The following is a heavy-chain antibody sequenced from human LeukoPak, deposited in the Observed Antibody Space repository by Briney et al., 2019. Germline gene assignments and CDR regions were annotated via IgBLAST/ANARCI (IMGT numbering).Heavy chain of an antibody. CDR3: AKSWGYTRPYYNYMDV. CDR2: IGYRGGSI. J-gene: IGHJ6*03. Sequence: GGSLRLSCSASGFTFSNYAMSWVRQAPGKGLEWVSIIGYRGGSIYYAYSVQGRFTISRDNSKNTLSLQMNGLRPEDTAVYYCAKSWGYTRPYYNYMDVWGKGTTVTVSS. V-gene: IGHV3-23*01. D-gene: IGHD3-16*02. CDR1: GFTFSNYA.